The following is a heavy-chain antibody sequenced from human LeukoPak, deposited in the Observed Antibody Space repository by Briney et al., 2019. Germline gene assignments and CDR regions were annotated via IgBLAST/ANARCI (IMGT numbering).Heavy chain of an antibody. CDR1: GYTFTGYY. J-gene: IGHJ3*02. CDR2: INPNSGGT. V-gene: IGHV1-2*02. D-gene: IGHD6-6*01. Sequence: ASVKVSCKASGYTFTGYYMHRVRQAPGQGLEWMGWINPNSGGTNYAQKFQGRVTMTRDTSISTAYMELSRLRSDDTAVYYCARGIEARRTLDIWGQETMVTVSS. CDR3: ARGIEARRTLDI.